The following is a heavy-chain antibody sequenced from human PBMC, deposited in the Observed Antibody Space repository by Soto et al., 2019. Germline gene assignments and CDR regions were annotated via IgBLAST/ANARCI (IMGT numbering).Heavy chain of an antibody. CDR1: GGSISSYY. V-gene: IGHV4-59*12. CDR3: ASPGYCSDGTCYPDY. Sequence: ETLSLTCTVSGGSISSYYWSWIRQPPGKGLEWIGYIYYSGSTNYNPSLKSRVTLSVDTSKNQFSLKLNSVTAADTAVYYCASPGYCSDGTCYPDYWGQGTLVTVSS. D-gene: IGHD2-15*01. J-gene: IGHJ4*02. CDR2: IYYSGST.